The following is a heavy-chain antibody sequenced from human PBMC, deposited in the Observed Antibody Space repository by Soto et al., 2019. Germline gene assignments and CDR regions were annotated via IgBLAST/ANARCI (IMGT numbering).Heavy chain of an antibody. CDR2: ISGYNGNT. V-gene: IGHV1-18*01. Sequence: QVQLVQSVAEVKKPGASVKVSCKASGYTFSNYGISWVRQGPGQGLEWMGWISGYNGNTHYEEKVQDRIKMTTDTSTSTTYLERRSLRSDDTAVYFCARDPGFGFGYSYAFAMDVWGQGTTVTVSS. CDR3: ARDPGFGFGYSYAFAMDV. J-gene: IGHJ6*02. CDR1: GYTFSNYG. D-gene: IGHD5-18*01.